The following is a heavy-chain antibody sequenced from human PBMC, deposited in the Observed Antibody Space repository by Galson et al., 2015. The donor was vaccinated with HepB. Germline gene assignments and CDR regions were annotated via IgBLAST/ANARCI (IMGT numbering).Heavy chain of an antibody. CDR2: TYCRSRWYN. CDR1: GDSVSSNSAA. J-gene: IGHJ4*02. V-gene: IGHV6-1*01. CDR3: AREVYSSADFDY. D-gene: IGHD6-19*01. Sequence: CAISGDSVSSNSAAWNWVRQSPSRGLEWLGRTYCRSRWYNDYAVSVKSRITINPDTSKNQFSLQLNSVTPEDTAVYYCAREVYSSADFDYWGQGTLVTVSS.